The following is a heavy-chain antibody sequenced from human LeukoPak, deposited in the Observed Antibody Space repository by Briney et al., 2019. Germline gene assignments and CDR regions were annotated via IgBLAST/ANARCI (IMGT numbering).Heavy chain of an antibody. V-gene: IGHV6-1*01. J-gene: IGHJ6*02. CDR2: TYYRSTWYN. Sequence: SQTLSLTCAISGDSVSSNSVTWNWIRQSPSRGLEWLGRTYYRSTWYNDYAVSVKSRITINPDTSKNQFSLQLNSVTPEDTAVYYCAREEEAVPARIYYYYGMDVWGQGTTVTVSS. D-gene: IGHD1-14*01. CDR3: AREEEAVPARIYYYYGMDV. CDR1: GDSVSSNSVT.